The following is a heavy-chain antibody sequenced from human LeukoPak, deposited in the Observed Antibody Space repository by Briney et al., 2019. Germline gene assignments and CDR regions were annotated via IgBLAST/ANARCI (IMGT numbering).Heavy chain of an antibody. CDR1: GFTFSSYA. CDR3: AKETYSGSTGLRDY. J-gene: IGHJ4*02. D-gene: IGHD1-26*01. Sequence: GGSLRLFCAASGFTFSSYAMSWVRQAPGKGLEWVSAISGSGGSTYYADSVKGRFTIPRDNSKNTLYLQMNSLRAEDTAVYCCAKETYSGSTGLRDYWGQGTLVTVSS. V-gene: IGHV3-23*01. CDR2: ISGSGGST.